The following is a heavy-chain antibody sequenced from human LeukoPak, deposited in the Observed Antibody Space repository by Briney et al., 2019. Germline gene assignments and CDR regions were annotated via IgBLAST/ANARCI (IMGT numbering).Heavy chain of an antibody. CDR1: GFTFSSYA. CDR2: IKSKTDGGTT. Sequence: GGSLRLSCAASGFTFSSYAMSWVRQAPGKGLEWVGRIKSKTDGGTTDYAAPVEGRFTISRDDSKNTLYLQMNSLKTEDTAVYYCTTDVNYGDYIYFDYWGQGTLVTVSS. J-gene: IGHJ4*02. D-gene: IGHD4-17*01. V-gene: IGHV3-15*01. CDR3: TTDVNYGDYIYFDY.